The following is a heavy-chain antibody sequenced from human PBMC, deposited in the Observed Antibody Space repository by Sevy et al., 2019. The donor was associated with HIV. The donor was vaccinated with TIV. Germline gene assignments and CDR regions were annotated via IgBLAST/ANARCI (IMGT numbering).Heavy chain of an antibody. D-gene: IGHD3-10*01. V-gene: IGHV3-15*01. CDR2: IKSKTDGGTT. Sequence: GGSLRLSCAASGFTFSNAWMSWVRQAPGKGLEWVGRIKSKTDGGTTDCAAPVKGRFTISRDDSKNTLYLQMNSLKTEDTAVYYCTRAGLQGPTMVRGIALWYWGQGTLVTVSS. CDR3: TRAGLQGPTMVRGIALWY. J-gene: IGHJ4*02. CDR1: GFTFSNAW.